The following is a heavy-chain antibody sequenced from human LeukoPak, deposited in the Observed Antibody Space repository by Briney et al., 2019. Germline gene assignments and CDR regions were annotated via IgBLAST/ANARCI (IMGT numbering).Heavy chain of an antibody. V-gene: IGHV3-20*04. CDR2: INWNGAST. D-gene: IGHD6-6*01. CDR3: ARAVCPTIKFCDSSYFMDV. J-gene: IGHJ6*03. Sequence: PGRSLRLSCAASGFSFDDLGMTWVRQVPGKGLEWVAGINWNGASTGYADSVRGRFTIPRDNAKNSLYLQMNSLRAEDTALYYCARAVCPTIKFCDSSYFMDVWGKGTTVNVS. CDR1: GFSFDDLG.